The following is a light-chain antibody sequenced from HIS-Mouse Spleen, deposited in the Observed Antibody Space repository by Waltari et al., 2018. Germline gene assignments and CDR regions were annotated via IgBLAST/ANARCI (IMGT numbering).Light chain of an antibody. CDR1: NIGSKS. Sequence: SYVLTQPPSVSVAPGQTARTTCGGNNIGSKSVHWYQQKPGQAPVLFVYDDRDRPSGIPERFSGSNSGNTATLTISRVEAGDEADYYCQVWDSSSDWVFGGGTKLTVL. J-gene: IGLJ3*02. CDR3: QVWDSSSDWV. V-gene: IGLV3-21*02. CDR2: DDR.